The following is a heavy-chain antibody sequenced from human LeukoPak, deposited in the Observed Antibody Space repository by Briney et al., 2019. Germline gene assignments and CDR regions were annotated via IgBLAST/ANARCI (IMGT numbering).Heavy chain of an antibody. CDR3: ARMLGASSWYSLDY. CDR2: IIPIFGTA. CDR1: GGTFSSYA. J-gene: IGHJ4*02. V-gene: IGHV1-69*06. Sequence: SVKVSCKASGGTFSSYAISWVRQAPGQGLGWMGGIIPIFGTANYAQKFQGRVTITADKSTSTAYMELSSLRSEDTAVYYCARMLGASSWYSLDYWGQGTLVTVSS. D-gene: IGHD6-13*01.